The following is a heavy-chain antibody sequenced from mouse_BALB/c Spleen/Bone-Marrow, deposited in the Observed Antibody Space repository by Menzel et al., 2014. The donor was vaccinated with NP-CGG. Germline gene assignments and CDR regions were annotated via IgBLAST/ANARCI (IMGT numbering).Heavy chain of an antibody. D-gene: IGHD1-1*01. J-gene: IGHJ3*01. CDR3: ARTYGSSFFAY. Sequence: VQLQQSGPELVKSGASVKISCKASGYVFSSSWMNWVKQRPGQGLEWIGRIYPGDGDTNYNGKFKGKATLTADKSSSTAYMQLSNLTSVDSAVYFCARTYGSSFFAYWGQGTLVTVSA. CDR2: IYPGDGDT. V-gene: IGHV1-82*01. CDR1: GYVFSSSW.